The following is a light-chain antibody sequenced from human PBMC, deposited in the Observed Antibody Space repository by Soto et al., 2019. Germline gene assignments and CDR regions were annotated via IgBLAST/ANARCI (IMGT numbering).Light chain of an antibody. Sequence: EIVLTQSPATLSLSPGERATLSCRASQTFSSHLAWYQQKPGQAPRLLIYEASKRATGIPARFSGRGSGTDFTLTISSLEPEYFAVYYCQQRSNWPPVITFGQGTRLEIK. V-gene: IGKV3-11*01. CDR3: QQRSNWPPVIT. CDR2: EAS. J-gene: IGKJ5*01. CDR1: QTFSSH.